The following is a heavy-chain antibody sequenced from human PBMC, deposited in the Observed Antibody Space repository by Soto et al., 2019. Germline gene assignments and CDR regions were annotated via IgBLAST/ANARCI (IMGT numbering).Heavy chain of an antibody. CDR2: ISYDGSNK. Sequence: QVQLVESGGGVVQPGRSLRLSCAASGFTFSSHSMHWVRQAPGKGLEWVAVISYDGSNKYYADSVEGRFTISRDNSKNTLYLQMNSLRAEDTAVYYCATYACSWTVFDYWGQGTLVTVSS. D-gene: IGHD6-13*01. CDR1: GFTFSSHS. V-gene: IGHV3-30-3*01. CDR3: ATYACSWTVFDY. J-gene: IGHJ4*02.